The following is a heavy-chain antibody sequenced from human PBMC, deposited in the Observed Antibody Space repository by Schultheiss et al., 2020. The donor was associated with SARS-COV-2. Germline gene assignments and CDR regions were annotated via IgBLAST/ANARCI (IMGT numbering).Heavy chain of an antibody. CDR2: INPSGGST. V-gene: IGHV1-46*01. CDR3: ARGVVPGGYFYSMDV. D-gene: IGHD6-6*01. CDR1: GYSFTSYY. Sequence: ASVKVSCKASGYSFTSYYMHWVRQAPGQGLEWMGIINPSGGSTSYAQKFQDRVTMTRDTSTSTVYMELSSLRSEDTAVYYCARGVVPGGYFYSMDVWGQGTMVTVSS. J-gene: IGHJ6*02.